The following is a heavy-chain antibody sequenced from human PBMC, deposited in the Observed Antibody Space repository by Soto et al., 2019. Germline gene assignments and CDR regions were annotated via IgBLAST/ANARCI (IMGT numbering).Heavy chain of an antibody. D-gene: IGHD3-10*01. CDR1: GFTFSSYA. CDR2: ISGSGGST. V-gene: IGHV3-23*01. CDR3: AKGLSGSGSYYSS. J-gene: IGHJ5*02. Sequence: LRLSCAASGFTFSSYAMTGVRQAPGKGLEWVSAISGSGGSTYYADSVKGRFTISRDNSQDTLYLQMNTLRAEDTALYYCAKGLSGSGSYYSSWGQGTLVTVSS.